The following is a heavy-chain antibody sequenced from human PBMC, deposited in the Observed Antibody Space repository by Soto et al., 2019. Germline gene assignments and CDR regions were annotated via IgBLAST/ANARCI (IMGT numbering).Heavy chain of an antibody. D-gene: IGHD3-22*01. V-gene: IGHV3-33*01. CDR2: IWNDGIRK. CDR1: GFTFSRYG. Sequence: QVQLVESGGGVVQPGTSLRLSCAASGFTFSRYGMHWDRQAPGKGLEWVALIWNDGIRKVHVDSVKGRFTISRDNSKNTLDLQMNSLRAEDTAVYYFARDDDYEANAFDYWGAGTLVTVSS. CDR3: ARDDDYEANAFDY. J-gene: IGHJ4*02.